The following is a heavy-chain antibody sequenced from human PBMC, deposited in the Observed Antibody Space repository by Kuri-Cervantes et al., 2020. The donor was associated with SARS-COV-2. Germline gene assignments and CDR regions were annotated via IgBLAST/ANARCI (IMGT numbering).Heavy chain of an antibody. V-gene: IGHV3-30*03. D-gene: IGHD6-25*01. Sequence: GGSLRLSCAASGFTFSNFGMHWVRQAPGKGLEWVTLTSYDGSDKYYADSVKGRFTISRDNSKSTLFLQMNSLRAEDTAEYYCARGAAAAAYFFYGMDVWGRGTTVTVSS. J-gene: IGHJ6*02. CDR2: TSYDGSDK. CDR1: GFTFSNFG. CDR3: ARGAAAAAYFFYGMDV.